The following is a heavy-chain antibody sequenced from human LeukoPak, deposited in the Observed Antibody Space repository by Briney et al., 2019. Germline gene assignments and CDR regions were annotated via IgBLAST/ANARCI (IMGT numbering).Heavy chain of an antibody. CDR1: GFTFSGSA. V-gene: IGHV3-73*01. CDR3: TTQLMETDFDY. Sequence: GGSLRLSCAASGFTFSGSAMHWVRQASGKGREWVGRIRSKANSYATAYAASVKGRFTISRDDSKNTAYLQMNSLKTEDTAVYYCTTQLMETDFDYWGQGTLVTVSS. CDR2: IRSKANSYAT. J-gene: IGHJ4*02. D-gene: IGHD1-1*01.